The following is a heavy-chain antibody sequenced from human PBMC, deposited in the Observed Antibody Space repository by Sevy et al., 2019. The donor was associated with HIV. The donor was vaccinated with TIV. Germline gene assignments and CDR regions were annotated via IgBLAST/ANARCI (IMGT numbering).Heavy chain of an antibody. Sequence: GGSLSLSCAGSGFTFSHAWMTWVRQAPGKGLEWVGRIKSKTAGGTTDYSAPVKGRFTISRDDSETTMYLQMNSLKTEDTAVYYCTNEVYGDLSYGMDVWGQGTTVTVSS. V-gene: IGHV3-15*05. J-gene: IGHJ6*02. CDR3: TNEVYGDLSYGMDV. CDR2: IKSKTAGGTT. D-gene: IGHD4-17*01. CDR1: GFTFSHAW.